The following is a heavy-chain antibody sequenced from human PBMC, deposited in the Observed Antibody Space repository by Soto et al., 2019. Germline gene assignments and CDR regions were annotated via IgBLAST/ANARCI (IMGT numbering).Heavy chain of an antibody. D-gene: IGHD3-10*01. CDR1: GGSISSGGYY. Sequence: SETLSLTCTVSGGSISSGGYYWSWIRQHPGKGLEWIGYIYYSGSTYYNPSLKSRVTISVDTSKNQFSLKLSSVTAADTAVYYCARVNPRITMVRGVIKWFDPWGQGTLVTVS. V-gene: IGHV4-31*03. J-gene: IGHJ5*02. CDR3: ARVNPRITMVRGVIKWFDP. CDR2: IYYSGST.